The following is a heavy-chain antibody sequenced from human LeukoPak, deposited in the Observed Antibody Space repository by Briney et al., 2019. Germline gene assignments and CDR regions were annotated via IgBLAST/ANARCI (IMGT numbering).Heavy chain of an antibody. V-gene: IGHV4-39*07. J-gene: IGHJ4*02. Sequence: SETLSLTCTVSGGSISSSSYYWGWIRQPPGKGLEWIGSIYYSGSTYYNPSLKSRVTISVDTSKNQFSLKLSSVTAADTAVYYCARVGYCSSTSCLGYDFWSGYYPFDYWGQGTLVTVSS. CDR2: IYYSGST. D-gene: IGHD2-2*03. CDR1: GGSISSSSYY. CDR3: ARVGYCSSTSCLGYDFWSGYYPFDY.